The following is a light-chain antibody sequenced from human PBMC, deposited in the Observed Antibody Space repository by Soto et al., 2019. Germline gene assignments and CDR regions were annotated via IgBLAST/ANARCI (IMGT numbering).Light chain of an antibody. CDR1: SSEGGGYNY. CDR3: SSYTSSSLYV. V-gene: IGLV2-14*01. J-gene: IGLJ1*01. Sequence: QAVLTQPASVSGAPGQSITISCTGTSSEGGGYNYVSWYQQHPGKAPKLMIYDVSNRPSGGSNRFSGSKSGNTASLTISGLQAEAEADYYCSSYTSSSLYVFGTGTKVTVL. CDR2: DVS.